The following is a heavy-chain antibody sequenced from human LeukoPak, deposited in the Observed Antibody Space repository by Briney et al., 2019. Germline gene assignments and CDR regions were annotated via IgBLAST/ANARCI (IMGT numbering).Heavy chain of an antibody. D-gene: IGHD4-17*01. V-gene: IGHV3-23*01. Sequence: SGGSLRLSCAASGFTFSSYAMSWVRQAPGKGLEWVSSISGSGGNTYYADSVKDRFSISRDNSKTTVSLQMNSLRAEDTAVYYCAKGRGTAVTSAANYWGQGTLVTVSS. CDR1: GFTFSSYA. CDR3: AKGRGTAVTSAANY. J-gene: IGHJ4*02. CDR2: ISGSGGNT.